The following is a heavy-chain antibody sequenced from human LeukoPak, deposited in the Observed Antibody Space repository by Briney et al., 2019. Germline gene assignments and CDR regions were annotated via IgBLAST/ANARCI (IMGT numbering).Heavy chain of an antibody. V-gene: IGHV3-23*01. CDR2: ISGSGGST. CDR1: GFTFSSYA. CDR3: ARDRPNYYGSDGHYYRRDGDY. J-gene: IGHJ4*02. D-gene: IGHD3-22*01. Sequence: GGSLRLSCAASGFTFSSYAMSWVRQAPGKGLEWVSAISGSGGSTYYADSVKGRFTITRDNSESTLYLQMHSLRAEDTAVYYCARDRPNYYGSDGHYYRRDGDYWGRGTLVSVSS.